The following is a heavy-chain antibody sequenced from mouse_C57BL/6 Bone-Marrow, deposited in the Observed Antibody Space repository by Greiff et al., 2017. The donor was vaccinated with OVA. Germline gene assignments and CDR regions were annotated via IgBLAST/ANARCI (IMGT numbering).Heavy chain of an antibody. CDR2: IDPEDGET. V-gene: IGHV14-2*01. J-gene: IGHJ1*03. Sequence: VQLQQSGAELVKPGASVKLSCTASGFNIKDYYMHWVKQRTEQGLEWIGRIDPEDGETKYAPQFQGKATITADTSSNTAYLQLSSLTSEDTSGYYCARNYYGGSYEYFDVWGTGTTVTVSA. CDR3: ARNYYGGSYEYFDV. D-gene: IGHD1-1*01. CDR1: GFNIKDYY.